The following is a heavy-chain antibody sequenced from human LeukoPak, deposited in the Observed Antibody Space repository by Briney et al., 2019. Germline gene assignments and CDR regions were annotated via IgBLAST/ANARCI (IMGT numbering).Heavy chain of an antibody. CDR2: IKQDGSEK. V-gene: IGHV3-7*01. CDR1: RFTFSSYD. D-gene: IGHD6-13*01. Sequence: GGSLRLSCAASRFTFSSYDMNWVRQAPGKGLEWVANIKQDGSEKYYVDSVKGRFTISRDNAKNSLYLQMNSLRAEDTAVYYCARIAAAGIDYWGQGTLVTVSS. CDR3: ARIAAAGIDY. J-gene: IGHJ4*02.